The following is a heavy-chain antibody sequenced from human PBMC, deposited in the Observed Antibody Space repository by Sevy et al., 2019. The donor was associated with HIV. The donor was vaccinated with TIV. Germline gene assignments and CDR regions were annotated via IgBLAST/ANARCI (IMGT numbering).Heavy chain of an antibody. CDR1: GFTFSSYA. Sequence: GGSLRLSCAASGFTFSSYAMSWVRQAPGKGLEWVSAISGSGGSTYYADSVKGRFTISRDNSKNTLYLQMNSLRAEDTAVNYCAKANYDSSGYYYFWYFQHWGQGTLVTVSS. D-gene: IGHD3-22*01. J-gene: IGHJ1*01. CDR2: ISGSGGST. CDR3: AKANYDSSGYYYFWYFQH. V-gene: IGHV3-23*01.